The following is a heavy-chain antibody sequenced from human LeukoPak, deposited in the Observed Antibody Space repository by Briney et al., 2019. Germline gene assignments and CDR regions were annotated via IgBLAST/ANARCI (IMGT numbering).Heavy chain of an antibody. CDR3: TTDDPSTRSLYSYYGMDV. CDR1: GFTFSSFG. D-gene: IGHD2-2*01. Sequence: GGSLRLSCAASGFTFSSFGIHWVRQAPGEGLEWVASIQTDGGNKYYADSMKGRFTISRDDSKNTVYMQMNSLRAEDTAVYYCTTDDPSTRSLYSYYGMDVWGQGTTVTVSS. J-gene: IGHJ6*02. CDR2: IQTDGGNK. V-gene: IGHV3-30*02.